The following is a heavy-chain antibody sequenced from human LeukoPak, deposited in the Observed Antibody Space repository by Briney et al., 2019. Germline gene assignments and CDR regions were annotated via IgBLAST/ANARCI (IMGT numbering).Heavy chain of an antibody. Sequence: PGGSLRLSCAASGFTFSSYSMNWVRQAPGKGLEWVSSISSSSSYIYYADSVKGRFTISRDNAKNSLYLQMNSLRAEDTAVYYCARDSSSWYGSNFAIDYWGQGTLVTVSS. V-gene: IGHV3-21*01. CDR1: GFTFSSYS. CDR3: ARDSSSWYGSNFAIDY. CDR2: ISSSSSYI. J-gene: IGHJ4*02. D-gene: IGHD6-13*01.